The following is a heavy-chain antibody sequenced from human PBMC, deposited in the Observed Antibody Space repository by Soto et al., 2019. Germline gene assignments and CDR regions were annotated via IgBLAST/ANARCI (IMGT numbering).Heavy chain of an antibody. D-gene: IGHD4-4*01. CDR2: IYYRGYT. Sequence: QLQLQESGPGLVKPSETLSLTCAVSGGSITSSSYYWGWIRQAPGRGLEWIGTIYYRGYTYYNPSLESRVTISADTSKNQLSLNLISVTAADTAVYYCASPAGADYTFDYWGQGILVTVSS. J-gene: IGHJ4*02. CDR1: GGSITSSSYY. V-gene: IGHV4-39*01. CDR3: ASPAGADYTFDY.